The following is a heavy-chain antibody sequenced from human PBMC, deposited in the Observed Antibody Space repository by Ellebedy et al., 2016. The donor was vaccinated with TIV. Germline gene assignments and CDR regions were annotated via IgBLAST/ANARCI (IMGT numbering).Heavy chain of an antibody. Sequence: GGSLRLSCAASGFTFSNYWMTWVRQAPGKGLEWVANIKQDGSERYYVDSMKGRFAISRDNAKNSLYLQMNSLGDDDTAVYYCARDQWLGRTYYFDYWGQGTLVTVSS. J-gene: IGHJ4*02. CDR3: ARDQWLGRTYYFDY. D-gene: IGHD6-19*01. V-gene: IGHV3-7*01. CDR1: GFTFSNYW. CDR2: IKQDGSER.